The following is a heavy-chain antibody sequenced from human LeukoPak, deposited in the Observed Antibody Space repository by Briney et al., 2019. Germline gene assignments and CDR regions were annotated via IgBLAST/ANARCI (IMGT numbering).Heavy chain of an antibody. CDR2: FDPEDGET. Sequence: GASVKVSCKVSGYTLTELSMHWVRQAPGKGLEWMGGFDPEDGETIYAQKFQGRVTMTEDTSTDTAYMELSSLRSEDTAVYYCATSPPWYSSNRRRAFDIWGQGTMVTVSS. CDR1: GYTLTELS. J-gene: IGHJ3*02. V-gene: IGHV1-24*01. D-gene: IGHD6-13*01. CDR3: ATSPPWYSSNRRRAFDI.